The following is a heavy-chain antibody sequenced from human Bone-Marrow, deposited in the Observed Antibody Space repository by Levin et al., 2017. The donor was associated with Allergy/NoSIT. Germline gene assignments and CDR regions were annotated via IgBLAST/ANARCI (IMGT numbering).Heavy chain of an antibody. CDR3: ARGWCGELLSN. J-gene: IGHJ4*02. CDR2: IYSGGST. CDR1: GFTVSSNY. Sequence: SCAASGFTVSSNYMSWVRQAPGKGPEWVSVIYSGGSTYYADSVKGRFTISRDNSKNTLYLQMNSLRAEDTAVDCGARGWCGELLSNWGQGTMVTVSS. D-gene: IGHD3-10*01. V-gene: IGHV3-53*01.